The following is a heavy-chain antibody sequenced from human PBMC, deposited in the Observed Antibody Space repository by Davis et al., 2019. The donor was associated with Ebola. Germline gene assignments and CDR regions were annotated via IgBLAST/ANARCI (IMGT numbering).Heavy chain of an antibody. CDR3: ARALVPAASKRYYYYYGMDV. Sequence: GESLKISCAASGFTVSSNYMSWVRQAPGKGLEWVSVIYSGGSTNYADSVKGRFTISRDNAKNSLYLQMNSLRDEDTAVYYCARALVPAASKRYYYYYGMDVWGQGTTVTVSS. CDR2: IYSGGST. CDR1: GFTVSSNY. V-gene: IGHV3-53*03. D-gene: IGHD2-2*01. J-gene: IGHJ6*02.